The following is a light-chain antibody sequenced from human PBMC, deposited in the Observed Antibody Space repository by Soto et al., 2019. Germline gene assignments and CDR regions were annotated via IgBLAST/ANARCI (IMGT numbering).Light chain of an antibody. J-gene: IGLJ1*01. CDR3: SSYTSSSTDV. CDR1: SSEVGGYNY. CDR2: DVS. V-gene: IGLV2-14*01. Sequence: QSVLTQPASVSGSPGQSITISCTGTSSEVGGYNYVSWYQQHPGKAPKLMIYDVSNRPSGVSNRFSGSKSGNTASLTISWFQAEDEADYYCSSYTSSSTDVFGTGTKVTVL.